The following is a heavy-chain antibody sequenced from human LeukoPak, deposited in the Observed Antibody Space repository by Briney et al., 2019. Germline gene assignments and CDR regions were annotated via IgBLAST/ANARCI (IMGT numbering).Heavy chain of an antibody. J-gene: IGHJ4*02. D-gene: IGHD2-2*01. Sequence: GGSLRLSCAASGFTFSSYWMSWVRQAPGKGLEWVANIKQDGSEKYYVDSVKGRFTISRDNAKNSLYLQMNSLRAEDTAVYYCARVGGYCSSTSCYPCYFDYWGQGTLVTVSS. CDR1: GFTFSSYW. V-gene: IGHV3-7*01. CDR2: IKQDGSEK. CDR3: ARVGGYCSSTSCYPCYFDY.